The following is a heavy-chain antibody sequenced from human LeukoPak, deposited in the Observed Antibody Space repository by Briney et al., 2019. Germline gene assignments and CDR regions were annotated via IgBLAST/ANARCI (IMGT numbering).Heavy chain of an antibody. D-gene: IGHD7-27*01. CDR1: GFTFSTYW. Sequence: GGSLRLSCAASGFTFSTYWVHWVRQAPGKGLMWVSRIGSDGSDTIYSDSLKGRFTISIDNAKNPVYPQMNSLRAEDTAVYYCTRTSGHAYGMHVGGQGTTVPVSS. CDR3: TRTSGHAYGMHV. CDR2: IGSDGSDT. V-gene: IGHV3-74*01. J-gene: IGHJ6*02.